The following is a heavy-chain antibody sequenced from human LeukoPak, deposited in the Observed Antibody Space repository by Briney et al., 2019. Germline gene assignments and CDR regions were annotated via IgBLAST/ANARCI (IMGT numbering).Heavy chain of an antibody. CDR3: ARPNLGYYFDAFDI. D-gene: IGHD3-22*01. CDR1: GYSISMGYY. V-gene: IGHV4-38-2*01. Sequence: SETLSLTCAVSGYSISMGYYWGWIRQPPGKGLEWIGSIYHSGSTYYNPSLKSRVTISGDTSKNQFSLKLSSVTAADTAVYYCARPNLGYYFDAFDIWGQGTMVTVSS. J-gene: IGHJ3*02. CDR2: IYHSGST.